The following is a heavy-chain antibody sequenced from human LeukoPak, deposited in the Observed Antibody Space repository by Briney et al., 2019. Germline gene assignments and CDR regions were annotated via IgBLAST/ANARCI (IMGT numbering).Heavy chain of an antibody. J-gene: IGHJ4*02. Sequence: ASVKVSCKASGYTFTGYYTHWVRQAPGQGLEWMGWINPNSGGTNYAQKFQGRVTMTRDTSISTAYMELSRLRSDDTAVYYCARSYIGATLYYFDYWGQGTLVTVSS. V-gene: IGHV1-2*02. CDR1: GYTFTGYY. D-gene: IGHD5-12*01. CDR2: INPNSGGT. CDR3: ARSYIGATLYYFDY.